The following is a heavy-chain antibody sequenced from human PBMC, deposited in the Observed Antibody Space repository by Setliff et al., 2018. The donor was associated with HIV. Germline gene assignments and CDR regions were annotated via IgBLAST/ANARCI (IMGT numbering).Heavy chain of an antibody. CDR2: INHSGST. CDR3: AIRGSSGWYVGGYFDY. CDR1: GGSFSGYY. V-gene: IGHV4-34*01. J-gene: IGHJ4*02. Sequence: SETLSLTCAVYGGSFSGYYWSWIRQPPGKGLEWIGEINHSGSTNYNPSLKSRVTISVDTSKNQFSLKLSSVTAADTAVYYCAIRGSSGWYVGGYFDYRGQGTLVTVSS. D-gene: IGHD6-19*01.